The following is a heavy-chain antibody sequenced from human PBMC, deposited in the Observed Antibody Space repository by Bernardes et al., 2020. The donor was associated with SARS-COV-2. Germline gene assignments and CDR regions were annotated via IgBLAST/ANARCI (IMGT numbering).Heavy chain of an antibody. Sequence: GGSLRLSCAASGFTFSRYAMFWVRQAPGKGLEWVASIWYDGSNGQYADSVRGRFTISRDNSMNMLYLQMNSLRAEDTAVYYCAREDIVADVRFDWFDPRGQGTLVTVSS. J-gene: IGHJ5*02. CDR2: IWYDGSNG. CDR3: AREDIVADVRFDWFDP. CDR1: GFTFSRYA. V-gene: IGHV3-33*07. D-gene: IGHD6-13*01.